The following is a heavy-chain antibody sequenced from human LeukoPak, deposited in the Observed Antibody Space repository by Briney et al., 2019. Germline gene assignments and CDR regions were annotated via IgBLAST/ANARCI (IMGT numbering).Heavy chain of an antibody. V-gene: IGHV3-7*01. CDR2: IKQVGREK. CDR1: GFSFSSRDW. J-gene: IGHJ6*03. CDR3: ARVAAAGTGIFVNFYYSMDI. Sequence: GGSLRLSCVAAGFSFSSRDWMTWVRQAPGKRREWVANIKQVGREKNYVDSVKGRLTISRDNAKNSVDLQMNSLRVEDTAVYYCARVAAAGTGIFVNFYYSMDIWGKGTTVTISS. D-gene: IGHD6-13*01.